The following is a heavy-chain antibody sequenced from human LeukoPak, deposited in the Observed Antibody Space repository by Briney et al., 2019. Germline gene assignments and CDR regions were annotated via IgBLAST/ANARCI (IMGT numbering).Heavy chain of an antibody. J-gene: IGHJ4*02. CDR1: GFTFSSYA. Sequence: SGGSLRLSCAASGFTFSSYAMSWVRQAPGKGLEWVSAISGGGGSTYYADSVKGRFTISRDNSKNTLYLQMNSLRAEDTAVYYCAKDHLLLRFGETDAEHDYFDYWGQGTLVTVSS. CDR3: AKDHLLLRFGETDAEHDYFDY. V-gene: IGHV3-23*01. D-gene: IGHD3-10*01. CDR2: ISGGGGST.